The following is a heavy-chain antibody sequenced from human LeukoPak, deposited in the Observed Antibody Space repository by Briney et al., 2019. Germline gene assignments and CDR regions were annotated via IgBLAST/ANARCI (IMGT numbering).Heavy chain of an antibody. CDR2: INHSGST. Sequence: TLSLTCAVYGGSFSSYYWSWIRQPPGKGLEWIGEINHSGSTNYNPSLKSRVTISVDTSKNQFSLKLSSVTAADTAVYYCARHRDGSGSYYPPGAFDYWGQGTLVTVSS. CDR1: GGSFSSYY. J-gene: IGHJ4*02. CDR3: ARHRDGSGSYYPPGAFDY. V-gene: IGHV4-34*01. D-gene: IGHD3-10*01.